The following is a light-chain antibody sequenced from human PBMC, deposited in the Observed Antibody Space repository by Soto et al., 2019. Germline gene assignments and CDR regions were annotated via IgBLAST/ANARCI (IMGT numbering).Light chain of an antibody. V-gene: IGLV2-14*01. Sequence: QSALTQPASVSGSPGQSITISCTGTSSDVGGYNYVSWYQQHPGKAPKFMIYEVTNRPSGVPNRFSGSKSGNTASLTISGLQAEDEADYYCTSYTSSSTLVFGGGTKLTVL. CDR3: TSYTSSSTLV. CDR2: EVT. CDR1: SSDVGGYNY. J-gene: IGLJ3*02.